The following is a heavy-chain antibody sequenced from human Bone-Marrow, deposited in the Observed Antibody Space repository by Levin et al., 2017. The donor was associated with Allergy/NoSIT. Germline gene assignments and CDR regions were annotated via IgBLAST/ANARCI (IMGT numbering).Heavy chain of an antibody. D-gene: IGHD5-24*01. CDR1: GGTFSSYA. V-gene: IGHV1-69*13. CDR2: IIPIFGTA. J-gene: IGHJ5*02. Sequence: ASVKVSCKASGGTFSSYAISWVRQAPGQGLEWMGGIIPIFGTANYAQKFQGRVTITADESTSTAYMELSSLRSEDTAVYYCARDIEMATMKFDPWGQGTLVTVSS. CDR3: ARDIEMATMKFDP.